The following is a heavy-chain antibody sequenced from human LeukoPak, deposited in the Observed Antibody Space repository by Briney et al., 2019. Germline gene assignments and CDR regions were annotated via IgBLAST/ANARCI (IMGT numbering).Heavy chain of an antibody. D-gene: IGHD1-26*01. V-gene: IGHV4-59*01. Sequence: SETLSLTCTISGGSISSYYWSWIRQPPGKGLEWIGYIYYSGSTNYNPSLKSRVTISVDTSKNQFSLKLSSVTAADTAVYYCARGIYLPDRWGMDVWGKGTTVTVSS. J-gene: IGHJ6*03. CDR1: GGSISSYY. CDR2: IYYSGST. CDR3: ARGIYLPDRWGMDV.